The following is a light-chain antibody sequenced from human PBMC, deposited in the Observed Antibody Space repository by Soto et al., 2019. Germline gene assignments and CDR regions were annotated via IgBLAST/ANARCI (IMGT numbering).Light chain of an antibody. V-gene: IGKV3-15*01. CDR3: QQYNEWPPFT. J-gene: IGKJ5*01. CDR1: QSVRSN. Sequence: EIVMTQSPATLSVSPGERSTLSCRASQSVRSNLAWYQQKPCQAPRLVIYAASTRATGIPDRFSGSVSGTEFTLTIRSLQSEDFAVYYCQQYNEWPPFTFGQGTRLEI. CDR2: AAS.